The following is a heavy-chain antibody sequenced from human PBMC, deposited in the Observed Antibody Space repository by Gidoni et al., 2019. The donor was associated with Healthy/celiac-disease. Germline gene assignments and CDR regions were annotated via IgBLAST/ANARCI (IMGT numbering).Heavy chain of an antibody. CDR2: IYTSGST. CDR1: GGSISSYY. Sequence: QVQLQESGPGLVKPSETLSLTCTVSGGSISSYYWSWIRQPAGKGLEWIGRIYTSGSTNYNPSLKSRVTMSVDTSKNQFSLKLSSVTAADTAVYYCAREMYNWNFEAAVVFDYWGQGTLVTVSS. V-gene: IGHV4-4*07. CDR3: AREMYNWNFEAAVVFDY. J-gene: IGHJ4*02. D-gene: IGHD1-7*01.